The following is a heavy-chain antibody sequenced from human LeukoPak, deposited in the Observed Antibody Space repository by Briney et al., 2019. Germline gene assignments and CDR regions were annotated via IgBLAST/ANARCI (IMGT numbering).Heavy chain of an antibody. CDR1: GGSFSGYY. J-gene: IGHJ4*02. CDR2: INHSGST. Sequence: PSETLSLTCAVYGGSFSGYYWSWIRQPPGKGLEWIGEINHSGSTNYNPSLKSRVTISVDTSKNQFSLKLSSVTAADTAVYYCAGAPSGGGSYPFDYGGKEPLVTVSS. V-gene: IGHV4-34*01. D-gene: IGHD1-26*01. CDR3: AGAPSGGGSYPFDY.